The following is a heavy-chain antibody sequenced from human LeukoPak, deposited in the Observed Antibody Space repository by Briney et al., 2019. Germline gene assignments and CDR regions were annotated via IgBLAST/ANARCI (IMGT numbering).Heavy chain of an antibody. V-gene: IGHV3-23*01. CDR2: ISGRSGST. CDR1: GFIFSNYA. CDR3: AKWGDYDVLTGYYVSDF. D-gene: IGHD3-9*01. J-gene: IGHJ4*02. Sequence: GASLRLSCAASGFIFSNYAMYWVRQAPGKGLEGVSAISGRSGSTYYADSVKGRFTISRDSSKNTLYLQMNSLRADDTAVYHCAKWGDYDVLTGYYVSDFWGQGTLVTVSS.